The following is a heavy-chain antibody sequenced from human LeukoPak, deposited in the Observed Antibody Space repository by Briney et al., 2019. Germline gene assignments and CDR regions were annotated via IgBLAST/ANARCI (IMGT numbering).Heavy chain of an antibody. CDR2: IKSKTDGGTT. CDR3: TTWRTYYYDSSGYYYFDY. J-gene: IGHJ4*02. V-gene: IGHV3-15*07. D-gene: IGHD3-22*01. Sequence: SGGSLRLSCAASGFTFSNAWMNWVRQAPGKGLEWVGRIKSKTDGGTTDYAAPVKGRFTISRDDSKNTLYLQMNSLKTEDTAVYYCTTWRTYYYDSSGYYYFDYWGQGTLVTVSS. CDR1: GFTFSNAW.